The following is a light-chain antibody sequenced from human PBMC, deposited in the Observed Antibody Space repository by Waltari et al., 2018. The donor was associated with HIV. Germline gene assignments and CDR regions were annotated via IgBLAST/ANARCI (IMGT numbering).Light chain of an antibody. CDR1: SSDVGGYNY. CDR2: EVS. J-gene: IGLJ2*01. Sequence: QSALTQPASVSGSPGQSITISCTGTSSDVGGYNYVSWYQQHPGKAPKLMIYEVSNRPSGFANRFSGSKSGNTASLTISGLQAEDEADYFCSSYTSSSTPVVFGGGTKLTVL. V-gene: IGLV2-14*01. CDR3: SSYTSSSTPVV.